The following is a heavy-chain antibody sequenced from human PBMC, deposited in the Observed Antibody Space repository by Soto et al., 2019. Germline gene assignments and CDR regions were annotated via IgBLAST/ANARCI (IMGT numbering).Heavy chain of an antibody. V-gene: IGHV1-3*01. Sequence: ASVKVSCKASGYTFTSYAMHWVRQAPGQRLEWMGWINAGNGNTKYSQKFQGRVTITRDTSASTAYMELSSLRSEDTAVYYCARGYLGGGTLDYWGQGTLVTVSS. D-gene: IGHD1-26*01. J-gene: IGHJ4*02. CDR3: ARGYLGGGTLDY. CDR1: GYTFTSYA. CDR2: INAGNGNT.